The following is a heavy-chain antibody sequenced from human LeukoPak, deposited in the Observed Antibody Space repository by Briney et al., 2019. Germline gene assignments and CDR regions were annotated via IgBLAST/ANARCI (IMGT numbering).Heavy chain of an antibody. CDR2: IYYSGST. CDR1: GGSISSYY. CDR3: AGASDASSGDH. D-gene: IGHD3-22*01. V-gene: IGHV4-59*01. Sequence: PSETLSLTCTVSGGSISSYYWSWVRQPPGKGLEWIGYIYYSGSTNYNPSLKSRVTISVDTSKNQFSLKLSSVTAADTAVYYWAGASDASSGDHRGQGTLVTVSS. J-gene: IGHJ4*02.